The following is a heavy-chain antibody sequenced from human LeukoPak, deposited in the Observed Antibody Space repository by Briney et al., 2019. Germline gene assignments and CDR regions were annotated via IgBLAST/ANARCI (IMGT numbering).Heavy chain of an antibody. CDR3: ARDLIAVAGFHYYYYYMDV. CDR1: GYTFTGYY. V-gene: IGHV1-2*02. J-gene: IGHJ6*03. CDR2: INPNSGGT. D-gene: IGHD6-19*01. Sequence: ASVKVSCKASGYTFTGYYMHWVRQAPGQGLEWMGWINPNSGGTNYAQKFQGRVTMTRDTSVSTAYMEVSRLRSDDTAVYYCARDLIAVAGFHYYYYYMDVWGKGTTVTVSS.